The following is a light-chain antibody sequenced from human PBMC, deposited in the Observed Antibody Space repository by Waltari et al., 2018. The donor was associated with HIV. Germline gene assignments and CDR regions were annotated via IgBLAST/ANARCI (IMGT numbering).Light chain of an antibody. CDR3: CSYAGTSDYVI. Sequence: QSALTQIASVSGSPVPSITISCTGTSSDAQTYKLFSLYQHRPCKAPKLIIYEVTNRPFGISSRFFGSKFGNRASLTISGLQAEDEADYYCCSYAGTSDYVIFGGGTKLTVL. CDR1: SSDAQTYKL. V-gene: IGLV2-23*02. J-gene: IGLJ2*01. CDR2: EVT.